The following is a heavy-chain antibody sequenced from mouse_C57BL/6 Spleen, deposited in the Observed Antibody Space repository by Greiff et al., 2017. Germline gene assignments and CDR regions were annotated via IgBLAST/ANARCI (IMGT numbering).Heavy chain of an antibody. CDR3: ARRAAQATSFAY. J-gene: IGHJ3*01. Sequence: QPGASVKISCKASGYAFSSYWMNWVKQRPGKGLEWIGQIYPGDGDTNYNGKFKGKATLTADKSSSTAYMQLSSLTSEDSAVYFCARRAAQATSFAYWGQGTLVTVSA. V-gene: IGHV1-80*01. CDR1: GYAFSSYW. CDR2: IYPGDGDT. D-gene: IGHD3-2*02.